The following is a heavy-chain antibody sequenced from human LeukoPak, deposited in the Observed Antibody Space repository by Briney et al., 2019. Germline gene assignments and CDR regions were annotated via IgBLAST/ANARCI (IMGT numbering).Heavy chain of an antibody. CDR3: ARFGVHDAFDI. Sequence: GASMKVSCKASGYTFSSYFMHWVRQAPGQGLEWMGRINPNSGGTNYAQRFQGRVTMTRDTSISTAYMELSRLRSDDTAVYYCARFGVHDAFDIWGQGTMVTVSP. J-gene: IGHJ3*02. CDR1: GYTFSSYF. CDR2: INPNSGGT. D-gene: IGHD3-10*01. V-gene: IGHV1-2*06.